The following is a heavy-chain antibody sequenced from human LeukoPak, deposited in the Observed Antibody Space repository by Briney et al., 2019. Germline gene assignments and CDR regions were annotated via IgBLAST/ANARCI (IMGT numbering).Heavy chain of an antibody. J-gene: IGHJ4*02. Sequence: SEPLSLTCTVSGGSISNYYWSWIRQPPGKGLEWIGYICHSESTSYNPSLTRRVTISVDTSKNEFSLKVSSVTAADTAVYYCARHWEGYNSRIVDYWGKGTLVTFSS. D-gene: IGHD1-1*01. V-gene: IGHV4-59*08. CDR3: ARHWEGYNSRIVDY. CDR1: GGSISNYY. CDR2: ICHSEST.